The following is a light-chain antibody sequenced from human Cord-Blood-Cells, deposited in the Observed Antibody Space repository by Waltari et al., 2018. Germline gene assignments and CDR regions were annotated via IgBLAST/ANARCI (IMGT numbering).Light chain of an antibody. CDR2: DAS. Sequence: DIQMTQSPSTLSASVGDRVTITCRASQSISSWLALYQQKPGKAPKLLIYDASSLEGGVPSRFSGSGSGTEFTLTISSLQPDDFSTYYCQQYNSYSWTFGQGTKVEIK. V-gene: IGKV1-5*01. CDR3: QQYNSYSWT. CDR1: QSISSW. J-gene: IGKJ1*01.